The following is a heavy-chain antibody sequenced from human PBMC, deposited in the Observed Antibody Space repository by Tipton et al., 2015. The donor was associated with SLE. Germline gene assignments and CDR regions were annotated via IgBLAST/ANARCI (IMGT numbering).Heavy chain of an antibody. CDR1: GGSISSSSYY. Sequence: TLSLTCTVSGGSISSSSYYWGWFRQPPGKGLEWIGSIYYSGSTYYNPSLKSRVTISVDTSKNQFSLKLSSVTAADTAVYYCARQGVRQWLVYWGQGTLVTVSS. CDR2: IYYSGST. D-gene: IGHD6-19*01. J-gene: IGHJ4*02. CDR3: ARQGVRQWLVY. V-gene: IGHV4-39*07.